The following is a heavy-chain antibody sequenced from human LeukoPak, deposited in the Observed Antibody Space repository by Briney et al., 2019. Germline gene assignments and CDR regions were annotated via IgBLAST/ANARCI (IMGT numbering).Heavy chain of an antibody. CDR3: AKGSRGYTNYYFDY. V-gene: IGHV3-23*01. Sequence: PGGSLRLSCTSSGFSFSGYAMIWVHQAPGKGLELVSTMSGSGASTFYADSVRGRFITSKDIPSNIVYLQMNSLRAEDTAVYYCAKGSRGYTNYYFDYWGQGTLVTVSS. CDR2: MSGSGAST. J-gene: IGHJ4*02. D-gene: IGHD2-2*02. CDR1: GFSFSGYA.